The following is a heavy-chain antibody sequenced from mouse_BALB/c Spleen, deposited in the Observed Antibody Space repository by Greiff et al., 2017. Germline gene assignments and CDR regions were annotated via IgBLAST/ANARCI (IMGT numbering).Heavy chain of an antibody. CDR2: IWGGGRT. CDR3: ASNAGTLPWAPMDY. CDR1: GFSLSRYS. D-gene: IGHD5-5*01. V-gene: IGHV2-6-4*01. J-gene: IGHJ4*01. Sequence: VQLVESGPGLVAPSQSLSITCTVSGFSLSRYSVHWVRQPPGKGLEWLGMIWGGGRTDYNSALKSRLSISKDNSNSQVFLKMNSLQTDDTAMYYCASNAGTLPWAPMDYWGQGTSVTVAS.